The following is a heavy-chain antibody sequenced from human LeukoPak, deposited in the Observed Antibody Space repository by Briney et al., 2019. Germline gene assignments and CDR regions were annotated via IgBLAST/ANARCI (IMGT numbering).Heavy chain of an antibody. J-gene: IGHJ4*02. CDR3: AREGPSVTPYY. CDR1: GFTFSSYS. CDR2: IKQDGSEK. V-gene: IGHV3-7*01. D-gene: IGHD4-17*01. Sequence: GGSLRLSCAASGFTFSSYSMSWVRQAPGKGLEWVANIKQDGSEKYYVDSVKGRFTISRDNAKNSLYLQMNSLRAEDTAVYYCAREGPSVTPYYWGQGTLVTVSS.